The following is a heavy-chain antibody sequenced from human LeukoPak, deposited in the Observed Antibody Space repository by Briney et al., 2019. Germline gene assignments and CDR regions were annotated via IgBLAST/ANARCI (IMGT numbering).Heavy chain of an antibody. D-gene: IGHD3-22*01. CDR2: IYYRGNT. CDR3: ARASSGYYWDFDY. J-gene: IGHJ4*02. CDR1: GDSISSYNYF. Sequence: PSETLSLTCTDSGDSISSYNYFWGWIRQPPGKGLEWVGSIYYRGNTYYNPSLKSRVTLSADTSKNQFSLKVTSVTAADTAVYYCARASSGYYWDFDYWGQGALVTVSS. V-gene: IGHV4-39*01.